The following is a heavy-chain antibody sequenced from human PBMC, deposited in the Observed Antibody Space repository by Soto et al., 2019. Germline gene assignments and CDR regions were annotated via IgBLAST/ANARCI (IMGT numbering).Heavy chain of an antibody. CDR2: INHSVST. CDR1: GGSFSGYY. D-gene: IGHD2-2*01. V-gene: IGHV4-34*01. Sequence: QVQLQQWGAGLLKPSETLSLTCAVYGGSFSGYYWSWIRQPPGKGLEWIGEINHSVSTNYNPSLKSRVTISVDTSKNQFSLKLSSVTAADTAVYYCARVVVVPAARTYYYGMDVWGQGTTVTVSS. J-gene: IGHJ6*02. CDR3: ARVVVVPAARTYYYGMDV.